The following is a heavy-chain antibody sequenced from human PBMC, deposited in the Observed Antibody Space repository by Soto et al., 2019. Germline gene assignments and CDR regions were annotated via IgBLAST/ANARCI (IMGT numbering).Heavy chain of an antibody. CDR1: GFTFSSYG. J-gene: IGHJ4*02. CDR3: AKDLMRYCSGGSCYYFDC. V-gene: IGHV3-30*18. D-gene: IGHD2-15*01. CDR2: ISYDGSNK. Sequence: QVQLVEAGGGVVQPGRSLRLSCAASGFTFSSYGMHWVRQAPGKGLEWVAVISYDGSNKYYADSVKGRFTISRDNSKNTLYLQMNSLRAEDTAVYYCAKDLMRYCSGGSCYYFDCWGQGTLVTVSS.